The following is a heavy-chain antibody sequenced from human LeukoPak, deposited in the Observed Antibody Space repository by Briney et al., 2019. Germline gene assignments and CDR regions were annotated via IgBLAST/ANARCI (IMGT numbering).Heavy chain of an antibody. CDR2: TSWNSGSI. D-gene: IGHD4-4*01. Sequence: GGSLRLSCAASGFTFDDYAMHWVRQAPGKGLEWVSGTSWNSGSIGYADSVKGRFTISRDNAKNSLYLQMNSLRAEDTALYYCAKVGDYYSNYAYYDYWGQGTLVTVSS. CDR3: AKVGDYYSNYAYYDY. J-gene: IGHJ4*02. V-gene: IGHV3-9*01. CDR1: GFTFDDYA.